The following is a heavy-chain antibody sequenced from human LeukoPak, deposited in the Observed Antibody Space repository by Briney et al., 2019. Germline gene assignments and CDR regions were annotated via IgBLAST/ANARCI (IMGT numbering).Heavy chain of an antibody. J-gene: IGHJ5*02. CDR3: ARIRLPPLGYELPHRRACFDP. Sequence: ASVKLSCTASGYTFSAYYIHWVRHAPGQGLEWMGWINPKSGGTNYAQKFLGRVSMTGDTSINSANLEPRSLRSDDTAMYYCARIRLPPLGYELPHRRACFDPWGQGTLVTVSS. CDR1: GYTFSAYY. V-gene: IGHV1-2*02. D-gene: IGHD3-16*01. CDR2: INPKSGGT.